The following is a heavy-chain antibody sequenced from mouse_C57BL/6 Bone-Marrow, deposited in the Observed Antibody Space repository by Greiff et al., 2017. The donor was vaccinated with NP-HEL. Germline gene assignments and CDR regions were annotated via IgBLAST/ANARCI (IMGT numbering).Heavy chain of an antibody. V-gene: IGHV1-50*01. D-gene: IGHD1-1*01. CDR2: IDPSDSYT. CDR1: GYTFTTYW. Sequence: QVQLQQPGAELVKPGASVKLSCKASGYTFTTYWMQWVNQRPGQGLEWIGVIDPSDSYTNYNQKFKGKATLTVDTSSSTANLQLSSLTSEDSAVYYCARKAYYGRSYELAYWGQGTLVTVTA. CDR3: ARKAYYGRSYELAY. J-gene: IGHJ3*01.